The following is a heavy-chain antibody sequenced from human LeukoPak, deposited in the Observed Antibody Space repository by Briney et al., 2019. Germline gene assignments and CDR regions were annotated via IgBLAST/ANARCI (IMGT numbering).Heavy chain of an antibody. V-gene: IGHV4-59*08. CDR3: TRTFTGAHYYYIPV. D-gene: IGHD7-27*01. CDR1: GDSITPYY. Sequence: SETLSLTCTVSGDSITPYYWSWIRQSPGGSLEYIGFISDTGTTNYNPSLRGRVYISVDTSKSQFSLKLKSVTAADSAIYYCTRTFTGAHYYYIPVWGAGTTVTVSS. J-gene: IGHJ6*03. CDR2: ISDTGTT.